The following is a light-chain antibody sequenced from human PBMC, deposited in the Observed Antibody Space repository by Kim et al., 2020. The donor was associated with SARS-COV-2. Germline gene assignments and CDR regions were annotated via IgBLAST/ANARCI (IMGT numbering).Light chain of an antibody. J-gene: IGLJ2*01. Sequence: QSVLTQPPSASGTPGQRVTISCSGSSSNIGSNYVYWYQQLPGTAPKLLIYRNNQRPSGVPDRFSGSKSGTSDSLAISGLRSEDEADYYCAAWDDSLSVVFGGGTQLTVL. CDR2: RNN. CDR1: SSNIGSNY. V-gene: IGLV1-47*01. CDR3: AAWDDSLSVV.